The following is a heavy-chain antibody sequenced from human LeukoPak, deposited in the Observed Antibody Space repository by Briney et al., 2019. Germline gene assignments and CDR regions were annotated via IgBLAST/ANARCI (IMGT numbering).Heavy chain of an antibody. CDR3: STDQYGTVAPFDH. D-gene: IGHD1-1*01. V-gene: IGHV3-15*01. CDR1: GFTFSSYE. CDR2: VKSKKNGGTT. J-gene: IGHJ4*02. Sequence: GGSLRLSCAASGFTFSSYEMNWVRQAPGKGLEWVGRVKSKKNGGTTDYAAPVKGRFTISRDDSKNTLYLQMNSLKTEDTAVYYCSTDQYGTVAPFDHWGQGILVTVSS.